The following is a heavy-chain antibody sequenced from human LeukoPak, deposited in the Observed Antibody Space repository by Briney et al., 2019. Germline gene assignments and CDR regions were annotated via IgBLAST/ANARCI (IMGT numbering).Heavy chain of an antibody. CDR2: IIPIFGTA. CDR1: GGTFSSYA. V-gene: IGHV1-69*05. Sequence: SVKVSCKASGGTFSSYAISWVRQAPGQGLEWMGVIIPIFGTANYAQKFQGRVTITTDESTSTAYMELSSLRSEDTAVYYCARGGYSSSWSYWYFDLWGRGTLVTISS. D-gene: IGHD6-13*01. J-gene: IGHJ2*01. CDR3: ARGGYSSSWSYWYFDL.